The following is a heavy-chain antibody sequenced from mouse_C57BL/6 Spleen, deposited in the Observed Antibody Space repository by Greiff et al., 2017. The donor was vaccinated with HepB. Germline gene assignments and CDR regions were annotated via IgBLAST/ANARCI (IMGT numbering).Heavy chain of an antibody. V-gene: IGHV1-50*01. Sequence: QVQLQQSGAELVKPGASVKLSCKASGYTFTSYWMQWVKQRPGQGLEWIGEIDPSDSYTNYNQKFKGKATLTVDTSSSTAYMQLSSLTSEDSAVYYCARKDLITTVPRYFDVWGTGTTVTVSS. CDR2: IDPSDSYT. CDR1: GYTFTSYW. CDR3: ARKDLITTVPRYFDV. J-gene: IGHJ1*03. D-gene: IGHD1-1*01.